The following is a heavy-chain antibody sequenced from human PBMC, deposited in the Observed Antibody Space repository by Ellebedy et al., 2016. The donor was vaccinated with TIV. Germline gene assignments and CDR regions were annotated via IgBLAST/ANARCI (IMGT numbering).Heavy chain of an antibody. J-gene: IGHJ4*02. D-gene: IGHD2-21*01. V-gene: IGHV3-21*01. Sequence: GESLKISCATSGFIFTSYSMNWVRQAPGKGLEWVSSISSTGYYIYYAALVRGRFTISRDDAKKSLFLQMDSLRAGDTGVYYCAADAYLVHWGQGALVTVSS. CDR1: GFIFTSYS. CDR3: AADAYLVH. CDR2: ISSTGYYI.